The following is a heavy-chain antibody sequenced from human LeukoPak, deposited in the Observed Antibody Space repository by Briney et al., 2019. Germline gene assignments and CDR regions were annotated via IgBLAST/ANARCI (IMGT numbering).Heavy chain of an antibody. CDR1: GFTFSSYW. J-gene: IGHJ6*02. CDR2: IKQDGSEK. V-gene: IGHV3-7*01. D-gene: IGHD3-16*01. Sequence: GSLRLSCAASGFTFSSYWMSWVRQAPGKGLEWVANIKQDGSEKYYVDSVKGRFTISRDNAKNSLYLQMNSLRAEDTAVYYCARGTNWDYYYYGMDVWGQGTTVTVSS. CDR3: ARGTNWDYYYYGMDV.